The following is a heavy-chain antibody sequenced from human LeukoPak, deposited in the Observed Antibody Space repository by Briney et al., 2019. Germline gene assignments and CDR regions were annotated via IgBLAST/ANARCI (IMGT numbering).Heavy chain of an antibody. V-gene: IGHV4-59*01. CDR3: ARFSSGWYPNFDY. CDR1: GGSISGYY. Sequence: SETLSLTCTVSGGSISGYYWSWIRRPPGKGLEWIGSIYYTGTTNYNPSLTGRVTISVDTSKNQFSLKVSSVTAADTAVYYCARFSSGWYPNFDYWGQGTLVTVSS. D-gene: IGHD6-19*01. J-gene: IGHJ4*02. CDR2: IYYTGTT.